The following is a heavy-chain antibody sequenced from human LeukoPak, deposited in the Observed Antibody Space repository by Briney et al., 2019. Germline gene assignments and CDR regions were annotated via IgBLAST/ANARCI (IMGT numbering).Heavy chain of an antibody. CDR2: IHPDSGGT. J-gene: IGHJ5*02. CDR1: GYTFSHYY. CDR3: ACLTVAGDSWFDP. D-gene: IGHD6-19*01. Sequence: AAVKVSCQASGYTFSHYYIHWVRRAPGQGLEGMGWIHPDSGGTRYAQKFQGRVTMTRDTSISTTYMQLTRLTSDDTAIFYCACLTVAGDSWFDPWGQGTLVTVSS. V-gene: IGHV1-2*02.